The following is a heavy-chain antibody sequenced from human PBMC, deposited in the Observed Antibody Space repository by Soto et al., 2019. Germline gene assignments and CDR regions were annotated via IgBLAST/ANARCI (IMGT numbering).Heavy chain of an antibody. CDR2: ISAGGDGT. CDR1: GFSFSSYA. CDR3: ADGGRYPYY. V-gene: IGHV3-23*01. D-gene: IGHD1-26*01. J-gene: IGHJ4*02. Sequence: PGGSLRLSCAASGFSFSSYAMGWVRQAPGKGLDWVSSISAGGDGTYYAGSVKGRFTISRDNSKNTVYLQMSSLRADDTAVYYCADGGRYPYYWGQGTMVTVSS.